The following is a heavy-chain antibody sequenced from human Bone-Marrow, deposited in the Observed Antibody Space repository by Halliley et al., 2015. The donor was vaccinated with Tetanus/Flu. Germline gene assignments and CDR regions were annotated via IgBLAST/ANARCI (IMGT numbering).Heavy chain of an antibody. Sequence: SLRLSCAASGFTFSFYNMYWVRQPPGKGLEWVSSISSTSEYIYYPDSVKGRFTVSRDNAKNSLFLQMNSLRAEDTALYYCARVRSGYDAFDLWGQGTMVTVSS. J-gene: IGHJ3*01. D-gene: IGHD3-10*01. CDR2: ISSTSEYI. CDR1: GFTFSFYN. CDR3: ARVRSGYDAFDL. V-gene: IGHV3-21*01.